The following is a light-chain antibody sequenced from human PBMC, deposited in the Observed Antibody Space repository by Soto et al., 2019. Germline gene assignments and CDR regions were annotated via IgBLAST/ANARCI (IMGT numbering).Light chain of an antibody. J-gene: IGKJ1*01. Sequence: AIQMTQSPSSLSASVGDRVTITSRASQGIRSDLGWYQQRPGKAPKLLIYGTSNLQSGFPSRFSGSGSGTDFTLTISSLQPEDFATYYCLQGYSYPRTFGEGTKVEIK. V-gene: IGKV1-6*01. CDR1: QGIRSD. CDR3: LQGYSYPRT. CDR2: GTS.